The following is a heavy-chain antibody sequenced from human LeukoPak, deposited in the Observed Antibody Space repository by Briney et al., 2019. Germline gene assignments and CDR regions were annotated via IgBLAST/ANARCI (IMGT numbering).Heavy chain of an antibody. V-gene: IGHV3-21*04. J-gene: IGHJ4*02. D-gene: IGHD3-10*01. Sequence: GGSLRLSCEASGFTFSSYTMNWVRQAPGKGLEWVSSIGSTHNYIYYADSVKGRFTISRDNAKDTLYLQMNSLRAEDTAVYYCAGRGSGSYFDFWGQGTLVTVSS. CDR2: IGSTHNYI. CDR3: AGRGSGSYFDF. CDR1: GFTFSSYT.